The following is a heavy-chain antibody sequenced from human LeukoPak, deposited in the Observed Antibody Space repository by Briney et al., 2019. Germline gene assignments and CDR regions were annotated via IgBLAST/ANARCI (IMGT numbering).Heavy chain of an antibody. CDR2: IHDSGST. D-gene: IGHD2-15*01. J-gene: IGHJ4*02. Sequence: SETLSLTCAVSGDSISSGGYSWSWIRQTPGKGLEWIAYIHDSGSTYNNPSLKSRLSISIDTSKNQFSLKLNSVTAADTAVYYCARVDRGVVVSWGQGTLVTVSS. V-gene: IGHV4-30-4*07. CDR1: GDSISSGGYS. CDR3: ARVDRGVVVS.